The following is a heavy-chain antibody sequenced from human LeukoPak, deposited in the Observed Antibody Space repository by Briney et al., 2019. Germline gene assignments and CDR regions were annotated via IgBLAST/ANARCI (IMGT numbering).Heavy chain of an antibody. Sequence: GGSLRLSCAASRFTFSSYWMSWVRQAPGKGLEWVANIKQDGSEKYSVDSVKGRFTISRDNAKNSLYLQMNSLRAEDTAVYYCAREVRFRAYFDLWGRGTLVTVSS. CDR1: RFTFSSYW. V-gene: IGHV3-7*01. CDR3: AREVRFRAYFDL. CDR2: IKQDGSEK. D-gene: IGHD3-10*01. J-gene: IGHJ2*01.